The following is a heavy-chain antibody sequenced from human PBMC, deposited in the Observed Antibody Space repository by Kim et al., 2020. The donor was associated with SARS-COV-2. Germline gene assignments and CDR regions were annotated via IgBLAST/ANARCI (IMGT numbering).Heavy chain of an antibody. CDR2: ISGSGDRT. CDR1: GFIFGNYA. Sequence: GGSLRLSCAGSGFIFGNYAVSWVRQAPGKGLEWVSAISGSGDRTFYTDSVRGRVTISRDNSKNTVYLQLNGLRVEDAAVYYCAKHWGSGTYYNYFDYWGQGSLVTVSS. D-gene: IGHD3-10*01. CDR3: AKHWGSGTYYNYFDY. J-gene: IGHJ4*02. V-gene: IGHV3-23*01.